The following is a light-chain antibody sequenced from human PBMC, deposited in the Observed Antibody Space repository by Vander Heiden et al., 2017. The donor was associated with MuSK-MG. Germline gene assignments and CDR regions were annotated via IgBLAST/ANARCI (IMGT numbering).Light chain of an antibody. V-gene: IGKV1-5*01. CDR1: QSIGSW. J-gene: IGKJ1*01. CDR2: DAS. CDR3: QHENNFSGT. Sequence: DIQMTHSPSTLSTSVGDRVTITCRASQSIGSWLAWYQQKPGKAPKLLIYDASNLESGVPSRFSGSGSGTEFTLTISGLQPDDFATYYCQHENNFSGTFGQGTKVEIK.